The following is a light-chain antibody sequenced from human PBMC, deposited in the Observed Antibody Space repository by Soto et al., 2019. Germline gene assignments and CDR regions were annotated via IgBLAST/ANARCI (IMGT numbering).Light chain of an antibody. CDR3: QHANSFAII. CDR2: AAS. J-gene: IGKJ5*01. Sequence: SHMPQSPSSESASVGDRVTITCRASQGISSWLAWYQKKPGKAPNLLFYAASSLQSGVPSRFSGSESGSDFTLTISSLQPEDCAINFCQHANSFAIIFGQGTRLEIK. CDR1: QGISSW. V-gene: IGKV1-12*01.